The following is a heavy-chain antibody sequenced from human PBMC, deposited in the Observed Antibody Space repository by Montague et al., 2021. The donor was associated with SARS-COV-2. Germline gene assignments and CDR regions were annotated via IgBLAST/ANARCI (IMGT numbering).Heavy chain of an antibody. CDR2: VYTSGST. D-gene: IGHD7-27*01. V-gene: IGHV4-61*02. J-gene: IGHJ5*02. CDR3: ATTGLSGESWFDP. CDR1: GVSISSGTYY. Sequence: TLSLTCTVSGVSISSGTYYWSWIRQPAGKGLEWIGRVYTSGSTNYNPSLESRATLSVDTSKNQFSLKLRSVTAADTAVYFWATTGLSGESWFDPWGQGTLVAVSS.